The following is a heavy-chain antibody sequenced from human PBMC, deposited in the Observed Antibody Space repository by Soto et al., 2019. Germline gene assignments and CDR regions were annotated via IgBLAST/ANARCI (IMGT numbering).Heavy chain of an antibody. V-gene: IGHV3-74*01. D-gene: IGHD7-27*01. CDR2: TNSDGSST. CDR3: ATWGGIASPTDDGSQAPYDF. J-gene: IGHJ4*02. Sequence: PGGALRLSCAASGFTFGDYGMSWARQAPGKGPVWVSRTNSDGSSTSYADSVKGRFTISRDNAKNTLYLQMNSLRAEDTAVYYCATWGGIASPTDDGSQAPYDFWGQGTLVTVSS. CDR1: GFTFGDYG.